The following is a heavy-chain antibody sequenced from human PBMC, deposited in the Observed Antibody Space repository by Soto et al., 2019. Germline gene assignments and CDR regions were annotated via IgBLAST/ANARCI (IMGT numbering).Heavy chain of an antibody. CDR3: ARGKAYVPESLLYYYYMDV. V-gene: IGHV1-8*01. Sequence: QVQLVQSGAEVKKPGASVKVSCKASGYTFTSYDINWVRQATGQGLEWMGWMNPNSGNTGYAQKFQGRLNKTRNIFIRSAYMELSSLRSEDTAVYYCARGKAYVPESLLYYYYMDVWGKGTTVTVSS. CDR2: MNPNSGNT. J-gene: IGHJ6*03. D-gene: IGHD3-16*01. CDR1: GYTFTSYD.